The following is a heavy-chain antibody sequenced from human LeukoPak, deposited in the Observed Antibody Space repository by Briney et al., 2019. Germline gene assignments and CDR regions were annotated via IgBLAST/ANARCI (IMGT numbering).Heavy chain of an antibody. CDR3: AKWERAKDRYCSSTSCYDEFDC. Sequence: QAGGSLRLSCAASGFTFSSYGMHWVRQAPGKGLEWVAFIRYDGSNKYYADSVKGRFTISRDNSKNTLYLQMNRLRAEDTAVYYCAKWERAKDRYCSSTSCYDEFDCWGQGTLVTVSS. CDR1: GFTFSSYG. V-gene: IGHV3-30*02. J-gene: IGHJ5*01. D-gene: IGHD2-2*01. CDR2: IRYDGSNK.